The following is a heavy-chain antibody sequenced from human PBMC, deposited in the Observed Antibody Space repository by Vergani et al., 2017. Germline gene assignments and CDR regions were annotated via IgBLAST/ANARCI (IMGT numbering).Heavy chain of an antibody. J-gene: IGHJ6*03. CDR3: ARGVGGGYYYMDV. D-gene: IGHD3-10*01. CDR2: INHSGST. V-gene: IGHV4-34*02. CDR1: GGSFSGSY. Sequence: QVQLQQWGAGLLKPSETLSLTCAVYGGSFSGSYWSWIRQPPGKGLEWIGEINHSGSTNYNPSLKSRVTISVDTSKNQFSLKLSSVTAADTAVYDWARGVGGGYYYMDVWGKGTTVTVSS.